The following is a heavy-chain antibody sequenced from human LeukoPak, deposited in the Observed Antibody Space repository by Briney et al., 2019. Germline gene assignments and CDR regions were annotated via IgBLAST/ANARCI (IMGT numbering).Heavy chain of an antibody. CDR1: GFTVSSNY. J-gene: IGHJ6*02. D-gene: IGHD3-22*01. V-gene: IGHV3-53*01. CDR3: ARDRHDSSGYQDTYYYYGMDV. CDR2: IYSGGST. Sequence: GGSLRLSCAASGFTVSSNYMSWVRQAPGKGLEWVSVIYSGGSTYYADSVKGRFTISRDNSKNTLYLQMNSLRAEDTAVYYCARDRHDSSGYQDTYYYYGMDVWGQGTTVTVSS.